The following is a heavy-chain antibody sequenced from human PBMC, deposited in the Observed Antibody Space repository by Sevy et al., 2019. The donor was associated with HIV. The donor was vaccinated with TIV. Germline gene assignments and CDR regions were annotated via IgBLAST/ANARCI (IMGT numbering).Heavy chain of an antibody. Sequence: SETLSLTCTVSGGSISSYYWSWIRQPPGKGLEWIGYIYYSGSTNYNPSLKSRVTISVDTSKNQFSLKLSSVTAADTAVYYCARLHYGDYGYYYYGMDVWDQGTTVTVSS. CDR2: IYYSGST. CDR1: GGSISSYY. CDR3: ARLHYGDYGYYYYGMDV. V-gene: IGHV4-59*12. J-gene: IGHJ6*02. D-gene: IGHD4-17*01.